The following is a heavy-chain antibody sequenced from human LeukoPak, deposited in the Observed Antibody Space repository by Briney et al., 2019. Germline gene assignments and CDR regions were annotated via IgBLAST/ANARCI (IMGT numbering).Heavy chain of an antibody. D-gene: IGHD1-7*01. J-gene: IGHJ3*02. V-gene: IGHV4-4*07. CDR1: GGSISSYY. CDR3: ARVGITGTTGWGAFDI. CDR2: IYTSGST. Sequence: SETLSLTCTVSGGSISSYYWSWIRQPAGKGLEWIGRIYTSGSTNYNPSLKSRVTMSVDTSKNQFPLKLSSVTAADTAVYYCARVGITGTTGWGAFDIWGQGTMVTVSS.